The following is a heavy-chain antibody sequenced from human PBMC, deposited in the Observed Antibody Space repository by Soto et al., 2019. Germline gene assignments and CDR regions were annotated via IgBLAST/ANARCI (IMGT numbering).Heavy chain of an antibody. CDR1: GFTFSNYW. CDR2: IDSDGSRI. V-gene: IGHV3-74*01. CDR3: ARDPAYSSSGLFDY. Sequence: GGSLRLSCAASGFTFSNYWMHWVRQAPGKGLVWVSRIDSDGSRITYANFVKGRFTISRDNAKNSLYLQMNSLRAEDTAVYYCARDPAYSSSGLFDYWGQGTLVTVSS. J-gene: IGHJ4*02. D-gene: IGHD6-6*01.